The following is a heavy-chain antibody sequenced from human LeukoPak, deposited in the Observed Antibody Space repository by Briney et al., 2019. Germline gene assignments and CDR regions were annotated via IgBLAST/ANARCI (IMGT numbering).Heavy chain of an antibody. CDR3: ARDGAGWSRDC. J-gene: IGHJ4*02. V-gene: IGHV3-69-1*02. D-gene: IGHD4/OR15-4a*01. CDR1: GFTFSPPG. CDR2: NSSSNEQ. Sequence: PGRSLRLSCIASGFTFSPPGMTWGRQGPGKGVGWVATNSSSNEQFYGDSVKGRFTISRVNAKSSVYLEMNSLREEDTAVYFCARDGAGWSRDCWGQGTLVTV.